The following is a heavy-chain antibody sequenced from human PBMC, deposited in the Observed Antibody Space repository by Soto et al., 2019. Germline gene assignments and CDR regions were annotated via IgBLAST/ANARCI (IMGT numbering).Heavy chain of an antibody. CDR3: VTETQWDFDD. J-gene: IGHJ4*02. D-gene: IGHD1-26*01. Sequence: QVQLVYSGGGLVKPGGSLRLSCAASGFSFSLRYMSWIRQAPGRGLEWVSYISPGGDNIHYADFVKGRFTISSDNPKDSLGLPMNSLRVEDTAVYYCVTETQWDFDDWGQGTLVTVSS. CDR2: ISPGGDNI. V-gene: IGHV3-11*01. CDR1: GFSFSLRY.